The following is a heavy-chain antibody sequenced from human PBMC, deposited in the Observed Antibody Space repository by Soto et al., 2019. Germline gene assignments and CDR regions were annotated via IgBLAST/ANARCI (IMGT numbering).Heavy chain of an antibody. D-gene: IGHD3-16*01. CDR3: ASGGTPIDY. CDR1: GYTFTNFG. J-gene: IGHJ4*02. Sequence: QVQLVQSGAEVKKPGASVKVSCRASGYTFTNFGISWVRQAPGQCLEWMGWISAYNGNTNYAQKFQGRVTMTTDTSTRTAYMELRSRRSDDTAMDYFASGGTPIDYWGQGTLVTFSS. CDR2: ISAYNGNT. V-gene: IGHV1-18*01.